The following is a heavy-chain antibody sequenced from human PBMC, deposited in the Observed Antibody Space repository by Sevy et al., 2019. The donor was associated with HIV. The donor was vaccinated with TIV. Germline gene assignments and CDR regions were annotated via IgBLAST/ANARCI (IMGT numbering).Heavy chain of an antibody. J-gene: IGHJ4*02. CDR3: ARGLFDY. V-gene: IGHV4-61*01. Sequence: SETLSLTCTVSGDSVSGGNYYWSWIRQPPGKGLEGSGYIYYSGSTNYNPSLKSRVTISIDTSKNQFSLRLTSVTAADTAVYYCARGLFDYWGQGTLVTVSS. CDR2: IYYSGST. CDR1: GDSVSGGNYY.